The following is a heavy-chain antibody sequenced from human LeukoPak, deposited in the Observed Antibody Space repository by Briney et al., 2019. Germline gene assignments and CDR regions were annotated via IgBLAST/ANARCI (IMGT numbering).Heavy chain of an antibody. CDR3: ARGHYYGSGSYYNVFDMDV. CDR2: IIPIFGTA. D-gene: IGHD3-10*01. V-gene: IGHV1-69*05. Sequence: SVKVSCKASGGTFSSYAISWVRQAPGQGLEWMGRIIPIFGTANYAQKFQGRVTITTDESTSTAYMELSSLRSEDTAVYYCARGHYYGSGSYYNVFDMDVWGKGTAVTVSS. CDR1: GGTFSSYA. J-gene: IGHJ6*03.